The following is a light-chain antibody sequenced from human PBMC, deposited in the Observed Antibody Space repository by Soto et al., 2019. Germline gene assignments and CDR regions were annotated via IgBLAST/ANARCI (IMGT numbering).Light chain of an antibody. CDR2: DAS. Sequence: EIVLTQSPYTLSLSPGERATLSCWASHSVTTHLAWFQQRPGQTPRLLIYDASTRAPGIPARFSGRGSGADFTLTISSLEPEDFAVYYCQQRSDSITFGQGTRMEI. V-gene: IGKV3-11*01. CDR3: QQRSDSIT. J-gene: IGKJ5*01. CDR1: HSVTTH.